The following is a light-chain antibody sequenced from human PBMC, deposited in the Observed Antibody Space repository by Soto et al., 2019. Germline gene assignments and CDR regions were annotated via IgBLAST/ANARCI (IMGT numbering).Light chain of an antibody. CDR3: QQYNSYPWT. J-gene: IGKJ1*01. CDR2: DAS. CDR1: QSINAR. V-gene: IGKV1-5*01. Sequence: DIQMTQSPFTLSASLGDRVTITCRASQSINARLAWHQQKPGKAPKVLIYDASNLESRVPSRFSGSGSGREFTLTISSLQPDDFATYYCQQYNSYPWTFGQGTKVDIK.